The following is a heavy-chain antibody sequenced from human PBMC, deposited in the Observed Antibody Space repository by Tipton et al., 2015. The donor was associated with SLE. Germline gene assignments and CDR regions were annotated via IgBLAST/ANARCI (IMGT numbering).Heavy chain of an antibody. CDR2: INSHSGAT. J-gene: IGHJ2*01. CDR3: ARDPVGIAAAARNWYFDL. D-gene: IGHD6-13*01. CDR1: GYTFSDYY. V-gene: IGHV1-2*06. Sequence: QLVQSGVEVKKPGASVKVSCKASGYTFSDYYLYWVRQAPGQGLEWMGRINSHSGATTYAQNFQGRVSMTRDTSTSTAYMELNRLRSDDTAVYYCARDPVGIAAAARNWYFDLWGRGTLVTVSS.